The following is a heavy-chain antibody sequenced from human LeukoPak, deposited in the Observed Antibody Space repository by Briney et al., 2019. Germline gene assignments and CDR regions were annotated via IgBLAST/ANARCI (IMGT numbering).Heavy chain of an antibody. CDR2: INPNNGAT. CDR1: GYTFTACY. CDR3: ARGWVPAAMRTGRTKYYFDY. J-gene: IGHJ4*02. Sequence: ASVKVSCKASGYTFTACYMHWVRQAPGQGLEWMGWINPNNGATKYAQKFQGRVTMTRNTSISTAYMELSSLRSEDTAVYYCARGWVPAAMRTGRTKYYFDYWGQGTLVTVSS. V-gene: IGHV1-2*02. D-gene: IGHD2-2*01.